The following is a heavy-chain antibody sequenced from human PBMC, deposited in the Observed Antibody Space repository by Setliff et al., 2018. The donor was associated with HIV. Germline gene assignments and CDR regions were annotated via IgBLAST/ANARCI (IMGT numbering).Heavy chain of an antibody. CDR3: ARSNELIAARYFDY. V-gene: IGHV4-34*01. J-gene: IGHJ4*02. CDR2: INHSGGT. CDR1: GESFSGYY. D-gene: IGHD6-6*01. Sequence: SETLSLTCAVSGESFSGYYWSWIRQSPGKGLEWIGEINHSGGTNYNPSLKSRVTIFVDTSKNQFSLRLSSVTAADTAVYYCARSNELIAARYFDYWGQGTLVTVSS.